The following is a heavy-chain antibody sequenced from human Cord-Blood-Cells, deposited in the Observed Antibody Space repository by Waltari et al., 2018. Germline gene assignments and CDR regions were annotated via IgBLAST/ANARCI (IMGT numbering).Heavy chain of an antibody. CDR1: GFSLSTSGLC. CDR3: ARNYGGNSYFDY. D-gene: IGHD4-17*01. V-gene: IGHV2-70*01. J-gene: IGHJ4*02. Sequence: VTLRESGPALVKPTQTLTLTCTFSGFSLSTSGLCVSWIRQPPGQALEWLALIVWDDDKFYSTSLKTRLTISKDTSKNQVVLTITNMDPVDTATYYCARNYGGNSYFDYWGQGTLVTVSS. CDR2: IVWDDDK.